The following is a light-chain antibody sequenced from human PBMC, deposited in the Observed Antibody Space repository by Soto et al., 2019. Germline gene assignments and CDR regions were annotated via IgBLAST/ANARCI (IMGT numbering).Light chain of an antibody. CDR1: QSVSSSY. Sequence: EIVLTQSPGTLSLSPGERATLSCRASQSVSSSYLAWYQQKPGQAPRLLFYGASSRATGIPDRFSGSGSGTDFTLTISRLEPEDFAVYYCQQYGSSLPWTFGQGTKVEIK. J-gene: IGKJ1*01. V-gene: IGKV3-20*01. CDR2: GAS. CDR3: QQYGSSLPWT.